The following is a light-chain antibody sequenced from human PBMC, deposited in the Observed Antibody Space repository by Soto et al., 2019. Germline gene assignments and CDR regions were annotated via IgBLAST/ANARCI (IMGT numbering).Light chain of an antibody. CDR3: SSYTTSNTLV. J-gene: IGLJ2*01. CDR1: SSDVGAYTY. CDR2: EVS. V-gene: IGLV2-14*01. Sequence: QSALTQPASVSGSPGQSITISCTGTSSDVGAYTYVSWYQQHPGKAPKLMIFEVSDRPSGVSNRFSGSKSGNTASLPISGLQAEDEDDYYCSSYTTSNTLVFGGGTKLTVL.